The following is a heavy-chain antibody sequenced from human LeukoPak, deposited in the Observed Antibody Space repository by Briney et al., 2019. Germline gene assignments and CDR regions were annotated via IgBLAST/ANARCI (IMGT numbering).Heavy chain of an antibody. CDR2: IIPIFGAA. V-gene: IGHV1-69*13. D-gene: IGHD6-19*01. CDR1: GGTFSSYA. J-gene: IGHJ4*02. CDR3: ARDRVEYEVAGTGNFDY. Sequence: SVKVSCKASGGTFSSYAISWVRQAPGQGLEWMGGIIPIFGAANYAQKFQGRVTITADESTSTAYMELSSLRSEDTAVYYCARDRVEYEVAGTGNFDYWGQGTLVTVSS.